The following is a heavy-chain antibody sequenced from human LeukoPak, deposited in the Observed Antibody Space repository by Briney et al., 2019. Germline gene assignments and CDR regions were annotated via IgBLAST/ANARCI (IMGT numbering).Heavy chain of an antibody. CDR1: GYTFTSYY. J-gene: IGHJ4*02. CDR2: INPSGGST. V-gene: IGHV1-46*01. Sequence: ASVKVSCKASGYTFTSYYIQWVRQAPGQGLEWMGIINPSGGSTSYPQKFQGRVTMTRDTSTRIVYMELSSLRSEDTAVYYSARGFGAVFVGGQTLTYFDYWGQGTVVIVSS. D-gene: IGHD3-3*01. CDR3: ARGFGAVFVGGQTLTYFDY.